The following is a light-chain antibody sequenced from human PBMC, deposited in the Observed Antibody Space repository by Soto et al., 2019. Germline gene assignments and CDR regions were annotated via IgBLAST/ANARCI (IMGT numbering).Light chain of an antibody. CDR1: PTISSW. CDR2: KAS. CDR3: QHYKMYSPWT. J-gene: IGKJ1*01. V-gene: IGKV1-5*03. Sequence: IQMTQSPSTLSASVGDRVTITCRASPTISSWLAWYQQKPGKAPKLLIYKASTLKSGVPSRFSGSGSGTDFTLTISSLQPDDFATYYCQHYKMYSPWTFGQGTKVDIK.